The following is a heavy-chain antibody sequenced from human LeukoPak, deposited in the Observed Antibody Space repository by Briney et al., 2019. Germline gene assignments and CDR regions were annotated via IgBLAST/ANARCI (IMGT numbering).Heavy chain of an antibody. Sequence: GGSLRLSCAASGFTFSSYAMHWVRQAPGKGLEWVAVISYDGSNKYYADSVKGRFTISRDNSKNTLYLQMNSLRAEDTAVYYCAKCILTGYYKGYMDVWGKGTSVTISS. CDR3: AKCILTGYYKGYMDV. CDR1: GFTFSSYA. J-gene: IGHJ6*03. CDR2: ISYDGSNK. D-gene: IGHD3-9*01. V-gene: IGHV3-30*04.